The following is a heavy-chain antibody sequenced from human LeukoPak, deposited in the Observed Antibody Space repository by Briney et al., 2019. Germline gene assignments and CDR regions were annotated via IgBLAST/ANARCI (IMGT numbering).Heavy chain of an antibody. CDR1: GFTFISYA. V-gene: IGHV3-30*04. D-gene: IGHD3-16*02. Sequence: PGGSLRLSCAASGFTFISYAIHWVRQAPGKGLEWVAVISFHGTDTFYADSVKGRFTISRDNAKNPLYLQMNSLRAEDTAVYYCARGGLYVWGSYRYFDYWGQGTLVTVSS. CDR3: ARGGLYVWGSYRYFDY. CDR2: ISFHGTDT. J-gene: IGHJ4*02.